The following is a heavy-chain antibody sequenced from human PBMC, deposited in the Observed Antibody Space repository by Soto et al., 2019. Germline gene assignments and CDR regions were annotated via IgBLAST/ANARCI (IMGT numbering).Heavy chain of an antibody. CDR3: ARDLSNYYDSSEGFDI. CDR2: IIPIFGTA. Sequence: SVKVCCKASGGTFNSYAISWVRQEKGQGLEWMGGIIPIFGTANYAQKFQGRVTITADESTSTAYMELSSLRSEDTAVYYCARDLSNYYDSSEGFDIWGQGTMVTVSS. J-gene: IGHJ3*02. V-gene: IGHV1-69*13. CDR1: GGTFNSYA. D-gene: IGHD3-22*01.